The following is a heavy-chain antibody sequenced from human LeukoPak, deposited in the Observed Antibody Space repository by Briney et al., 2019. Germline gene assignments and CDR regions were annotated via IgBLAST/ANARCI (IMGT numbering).Heavy chain of an antibody. D-gene: IGHD3-3*01. Sequence: PSETLSLTCTVSGGSISSYYWSWIRQPPGKGLEWIGYIYTSGSTNYNPSLKSRVTISVDTSKNQFTLKLSSVTAADTAVYYCARLVYDFWSGYYRFHYYYYMDVWGKGTTVTVSS. CDR1: GGSISSYY. V-gene: IGHV4-4*09. CDR2: IYTSGST. J-gene: IGHJ6*03. CDR3: ARLVYDFWSGYYRFHYYYYMDV.